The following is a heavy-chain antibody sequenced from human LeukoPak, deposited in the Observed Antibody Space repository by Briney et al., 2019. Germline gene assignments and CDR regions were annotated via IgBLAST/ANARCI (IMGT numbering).Heavy chain of an antibody. CDR3: TRDAYYDFWSGYYFFEY. CDR1: GFTFGDYS. V-gene: IGHV3-49*04. CDR2: IRSKGHGGTT. J-gene: IGHJ4*02. Sequence: GGSLRLSCTASGFTFGDYSMSWVRQAPGEGLEWVGFIRSKGHGGTTEYAASVKGRFTISRDDSQSIAYLQMNSLKTEDTAVYFCTRDAYYDFWSGYYFFEYWGQGTLVTVSS. D-gene: IGHD3-3*01.